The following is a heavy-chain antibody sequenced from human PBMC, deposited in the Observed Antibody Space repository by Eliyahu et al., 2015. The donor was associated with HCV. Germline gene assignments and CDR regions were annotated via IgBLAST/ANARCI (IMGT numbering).Heavy chain of an antibody. CDR2: INPNSGDT. CDR3: AREYYSVLGSSLDV. D-gene: IGHD3-10*01. J-gene: IGHJ6*02. V-gene: IGHV1-2*02. CDR1: GYTFVDYY. Sequence: QVQLVQSGAEVKKPGASVKVSCKASGYTFVDYYIHWVRQAPGQRLEWMGWINPNSGDTNSAERFQGRVTMTRDTSISTAYMEVNRLRSDDTAVYYCAREYYSVLGSSLDVWGQGATVTVSS.